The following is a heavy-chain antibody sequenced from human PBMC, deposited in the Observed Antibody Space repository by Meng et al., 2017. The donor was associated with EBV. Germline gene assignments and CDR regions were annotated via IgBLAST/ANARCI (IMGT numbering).Heavy chain of an antibody. D-gene: IGHD1-26*01. CDR2: INSDGSST. Sequence: EGQLVDSGGGVVPPGGSLRLSCAASGFTFSSYWMHWVRQAPGKGLVWVSRINSDGSSTSYADSVKGRFTISRDNAKNTLYLQMNSLRAEDTAVYYCAKVNQLLGGNDYWGQGTLVTVSS. J-gene: IGHJ4*02. V-gene: IGHV3-74*01. CDR3: AKVNQLLGGNDY. CDR1: GFTFSSYW.